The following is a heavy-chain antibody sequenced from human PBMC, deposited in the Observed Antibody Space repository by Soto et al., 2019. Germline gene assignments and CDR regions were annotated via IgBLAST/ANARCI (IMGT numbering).Heavy chain of an antibody. CDR1: GFTVSSNY. CDR3: ARGENEAFVI. Sequence: LRLSCAASGFTVSSNYMSWVRQAPGKGLDWVSVLYAGGSIEYADSVKGRFTISRHNSQNTLYLQMNSLRAEDTAVYYCARGENEAFVIWGQWTMVSVSS. CDR2: LYAGGSI. J-gene: IGHJ3*02. V-gene: IGHV3-53*04.